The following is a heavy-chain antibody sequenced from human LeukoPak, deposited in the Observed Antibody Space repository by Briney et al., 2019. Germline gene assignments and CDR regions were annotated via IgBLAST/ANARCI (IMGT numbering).Heavy chain of an antibody. J-gene: IGHJ4*02. CDR1: GGTFSSYA. Sequence: GASVKVSCKASGGTFSSYAISWVRQAPGQGLEWMGRIIPILGIANYAQKFQGRVTITADKSTSTAYMELSSLRAEDTAVYYCARIKDYYGSPHFDFWGQGTLVTVSS. V-gene: IGHV1-69*04. D-gene: IGHD3-10*01. CDR3: ARIKDYYGSPHFDF. CDR2: IIPILGIA.